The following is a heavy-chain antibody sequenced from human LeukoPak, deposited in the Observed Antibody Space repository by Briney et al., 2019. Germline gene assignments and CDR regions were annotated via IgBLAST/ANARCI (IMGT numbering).Heavy chain of an antibody. V-gene: IGHV3-7*01. J-gene: IGHJ5*02. CDR2: INQDGGKE. Sequence: GGSLRLSCAASEFTFYNYWMSWVRQAPGKGLEWVANINQDGGKEYYVDSVKGRFTISRDNAKNSLYLQMNSLGAEDTAVYYCARGADGVSSNSRGWFDPWGQGTLVTVSS. D-gene: IGHD2-15*01. CDR1: EFTFYNYW. CDR3: ARGADGVSSNSRGWFDP.